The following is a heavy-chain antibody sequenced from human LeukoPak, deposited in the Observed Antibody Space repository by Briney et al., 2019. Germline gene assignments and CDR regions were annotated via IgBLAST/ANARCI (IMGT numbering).Heavy chain of an antibody. D-gene: IGHD3-10*01. V-gene: IGHV4-59*08. CDR3: ARLGGYPSGGEFNWFDP. J-gene: IGHJ5*02. CDR2: IYYSGST. CDR1: GGSISSYY. Sequence: SETLSLTCTVSGGSISSYYWSWIRQPPGKGLEWIGYIYYSGSTNYNPSLKSRVTISVDTSKNQFSLKLSSVTAADTAVYYCARLGGYPSGGEFNWFDPWGQGTLVTVSS.